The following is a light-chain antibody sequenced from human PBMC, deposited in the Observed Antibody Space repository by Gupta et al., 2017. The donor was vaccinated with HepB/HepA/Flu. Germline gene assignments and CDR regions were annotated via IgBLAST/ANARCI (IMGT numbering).Light chain of an antibody. CDR1: ALPKQY. J-gene: IGLJ2*01. Sequence: SYELTQPPSVSVSPGQKARITCSGDALPKQYAYWYQQKPGQAPVLVIYKDSERPSGIPERFSGSSSGTTVTLTISGVQAEDEADYYCQSADSSGVFGGGTKLTVL. CDR2: KDS. V-gene: IGLV3-25*03. CDR3: QSADSSGV.